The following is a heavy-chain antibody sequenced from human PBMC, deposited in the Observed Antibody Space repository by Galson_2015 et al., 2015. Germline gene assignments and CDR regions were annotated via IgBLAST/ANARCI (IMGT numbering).Heavy chain of an antibody. CDR3: VRFRSLSDGLDV. V-gene: IGHV3-48*02. D-gene: IGHD3-16*02. J-gene: IGHJ6*02. Sequence: SLRLSCAVSVFTFSSDNMNWVRQAPGKGLEWVSYISGSSATIYYADSVKGRFTISRDNAKNSLYLQMNSLRDDDTAVYYCVRFRSLSDGLDVWGQGTTVTVSS. CDR1: VFTFSSDN. CDR2: ISGSSATI.